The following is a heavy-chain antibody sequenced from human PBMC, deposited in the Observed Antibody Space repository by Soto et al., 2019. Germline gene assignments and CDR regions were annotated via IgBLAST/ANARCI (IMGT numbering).Heavy chain of an antibody. V-gene: IGHV3-33*01. Sequence: GGSLRLSCAASGFTFSSSGMHWVRQAPGKGLEWVAVIWYDGNNKYYADSVKGRFTISRDNSKNTLYLEMNSLRAEDTAVYYCARGAGGSDAFDIWGQGTMVTVSS. J-gene: IGHJ3*02. CDR2: IWYDGNNK. D-gene: IGHD2-15*01. CDR3: ARGAGGSDAFDI. CDR1: GFTFSSSG.